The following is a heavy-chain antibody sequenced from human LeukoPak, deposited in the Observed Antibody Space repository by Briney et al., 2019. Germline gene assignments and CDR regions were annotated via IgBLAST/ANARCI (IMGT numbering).Heavy chain of an antibody. Sequence: SVKVSCKASGGTFSSYAISWVRQAPGQGLEWMGGIIPIFGTANYAQKFQGRVAITTDESTSTAYMELSSLRSEDTAVYYCARDLGIAAAGTAYWGQGTLVTVSS. D-gene: IGHD6-13*01. CDR1: GGTFSSYA. CDR2: IIPIFGTA. CDR3: ARDLGIAAAGTAY. J-gene: IGHJ4*02. V-gene: IGHV1-69*05.